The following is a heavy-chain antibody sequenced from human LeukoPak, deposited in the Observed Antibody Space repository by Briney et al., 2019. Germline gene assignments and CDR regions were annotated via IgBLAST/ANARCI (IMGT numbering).Heavy chain of an antibody. CDR3: ARQGYSSSWYWFDP. CDR2: IYYSGST. Sequence: SETLSLTCTVSGASTSSSFWSWIRQPPGKGLEWIGYIYYSGSTNYNPSLKSRVTISVDTSKNQFSLKLSSVTAADTAVYYCARQGYSSSWYWFDPWGQGTLVTVSS. D-gene: IGHD6-13*01. CDR1: GASTSSSF. J-gene: IGHJ5*02. V-gene: IGHV4-59*08.